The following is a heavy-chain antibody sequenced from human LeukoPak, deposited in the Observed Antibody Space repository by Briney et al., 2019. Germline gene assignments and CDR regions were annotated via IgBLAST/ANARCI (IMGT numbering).Heavy chain of an antibody. CDR2: ISSSGSTI. CDR3: ARVPATVTTSDYYYYYMDV. D-gene: IGHD4-11*01. CDR1: GFTFSDYY. V-gene: IGHV3-11*01. Sequence: PGGSLRLSCAASGFTFSDYYMSWIRQAPGKGLEWVSYISSSGSTIYYADSVKGRFTISRDNAKNSLYLQMNSLRAEDTAVYYRARVPATVTTSDYYYYYMDVWGKGTTVTVSS. J-gene: IGHJ6*03.